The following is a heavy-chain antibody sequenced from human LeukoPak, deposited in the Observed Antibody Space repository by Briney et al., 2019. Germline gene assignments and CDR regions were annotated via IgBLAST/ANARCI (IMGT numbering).Heavy chain of an antibody. V-gene: IGHV1-2*06. CDR1: GYTFTDYY. D-gene: IGHD6-13*01. Sequence: ASVKVSCTASGYTFTDYYIHWVRQGPGQGLEWMGRLNPKSGGTNYAQNFQGRVTMTRDTSISTAYMEVSRLTSDDTAVYYCAREGIAGSSIFWGQGTLVTVS. CDR3: AREGIAGSSIF. CDR2: LNPKSGGT. J-gene: IGHJ4*02.